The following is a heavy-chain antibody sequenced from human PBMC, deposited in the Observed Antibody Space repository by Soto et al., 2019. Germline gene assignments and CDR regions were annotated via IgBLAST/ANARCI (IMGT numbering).Heavy chain of an antibody. D-gene: IGHD1-7*01. Sequence: QVQLVESGGGVVQPGRSLRLSCAASGFTFSSYGMHWVRQAPGKGLEWVAVISYDGSNKYYADSVKGRFTISRDNSKNTLYLQMNSLRAEDTAVYYCAKETTRGVEEFDPWGQGTLVTVSA. V-gene: IGHV3-30*18. CDR1: GFTFSSYG. CDR2: ISYDGSNK. CDR3: AKETTRGVEEFDP. J-gene: IGHJ5*02.